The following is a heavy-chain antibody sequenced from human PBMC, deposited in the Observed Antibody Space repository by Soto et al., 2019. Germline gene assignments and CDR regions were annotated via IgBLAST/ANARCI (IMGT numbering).Heavy chain of an antibody. CDR3: ARQGYDILTGYKEDYYYYGMDV. CDR2: IYPGDSDT. CDR1: GYSFTSYW. V-gene: IGHV5-51*01. Sequence: PXESLKISCKGSGYSFTSYWIGWVRQMPGKGLEWMGIIYPGDSDTRYSPSFQGQVTISADKSISTAYLQWSSLKASDTAMYYCARQGYDILTGYKEDYYYYGMDVWGQGTTVTVSS. D-gene: IGHD3-9*01. J-gene: IGHJ6*02.